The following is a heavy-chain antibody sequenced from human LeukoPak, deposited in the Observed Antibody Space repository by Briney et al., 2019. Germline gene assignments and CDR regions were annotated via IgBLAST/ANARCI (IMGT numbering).Heavy chain of an antibody. J-gene: IGHJ6*02. V-gene: IGHV3-74*01. CDR2: ITNDGSST. CDR1: GLTFSSHW. CDR3: AKDQSSYGFILYYGMDV. Sequence: GGSLRLSCAASGLTFSSHWMHWVRQAPGKGLVWVSRITNDGSSTTYADSVKGRFTISRDNSKNTLYLQMNSLRAEDTAVYYCAKDQSSYGFILYYGMDVWGQGTTVTVSS. D-gene: IGHD5-18*01.